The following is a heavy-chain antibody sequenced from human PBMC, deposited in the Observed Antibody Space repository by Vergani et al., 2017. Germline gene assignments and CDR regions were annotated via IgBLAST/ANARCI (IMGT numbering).Heavy chain of an antibody. CDR1: GYTFTDHY. V-gene: IGHV1-69-2*01. CDR3: ATPQTVTTGGMGV. CDR2: VDPEDGET. Sequence: VQVVQSGAEVKKSGASVKVSCKVSGYTFTDHYMHWVKQAPGKGLEWMGLVDPEDGETIYAEKFKGRVTIAADTSTDTAHLELSSLRSEDTAVYYCATPQTVTTGGMGVWGQGTTVIVSS. J-gene: IGHJ6*01. D-gene: IGHD4-17*01.